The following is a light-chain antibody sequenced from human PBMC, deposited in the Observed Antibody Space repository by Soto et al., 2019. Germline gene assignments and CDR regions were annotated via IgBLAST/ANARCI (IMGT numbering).Light chain of an antibody. J-gene: IGLJ1*01. CDR3: CSYAGSYTYV. V-gene: IGLV2-11*01. CDR2: DVS. Sequence: QSVLTQPRSVSGSPGQSVTISCTGTSSDVGGYNYVSWYQQHPGKAPKLMIYDVSKRPSGVPDRFSGSKSGNTASLTISGLQGEDEADYYCCSYAGSYTYVFGTGTK. CDR1: SSDVGGYNY.